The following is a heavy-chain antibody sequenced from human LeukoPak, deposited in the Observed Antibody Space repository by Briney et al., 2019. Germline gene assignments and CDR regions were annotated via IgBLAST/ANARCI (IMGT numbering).Heavy chain of an antibody. D-gene: IGHD2-21*02. CDR3: ARGVVTDDYYMDV. CDR1: GDSIGSGRYF. CDR2: LYTNENT. J-gene: IGHJ6*03. Sequence: SETLSLTCSVSGDSIGSGRYFWTWIRQPAGKGLQWIGRLYTNENTNYNPPLESRVSISVDTSKTQFFLKLTSVTAADTAVYYCARGVVTDDYYMDVWGKGTAITVSS. V-gene: IGHV4-61*02.